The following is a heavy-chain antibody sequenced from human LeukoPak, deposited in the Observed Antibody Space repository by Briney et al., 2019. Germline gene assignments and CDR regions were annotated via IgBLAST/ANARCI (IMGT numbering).Heavy chain of an antibody. V-gene: IGHV1-18*04. CDR2: ISAYNGNT. J-gene: IGHJ5*02. CDR1: GYIFTSYG. D-gene: IGHD3-10*01. Sequence: ASVKVSCKASGYIFTSYGISWVRQAPGQGLEWMGWISAYNGNTNYAQKLQGRVTMTTDTSTSTAYMELRSLRSDDTAVYYCARVPLEATMVRGVIPNWFDPWGQGTLVTVSS. CDR3: ARVPLEATMVRGVIPNWFDP.